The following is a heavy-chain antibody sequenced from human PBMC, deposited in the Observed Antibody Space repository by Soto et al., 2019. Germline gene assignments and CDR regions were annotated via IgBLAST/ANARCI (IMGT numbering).Heavy chain of an antibody. J-gene: IGHJ4*02. CDR1: GFTFSSYS. CDR3: ASLVVVVAGPAIDY. CDR2: ISSSSSYI. D-gene: IGHD2-15*01. Sequence: GGSLRLSCAASGFTFSSYSMNWVRQAPGKGLEWVSSISSSSSYIYYADSVEGRFTISRDNAKNSLYLQMNSLRAEDTAVYYCASLVVVVAGPAIDYWGQGTLVTVSS. V-gene: IGHV3-21*01.